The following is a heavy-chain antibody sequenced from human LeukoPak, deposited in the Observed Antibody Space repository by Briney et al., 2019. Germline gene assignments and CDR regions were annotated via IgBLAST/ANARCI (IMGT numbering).Heavy chain of an antibody. V-gene: IGHV4-59*01. CDR1: GGSIRSYY. D-gene: IGHD1-26*01. Sequence: PSETLSLTCTVSGGSIRSYYWSWIRQPPGKGLGWIGYLYYSGITNYNPSLKSRVTISVDTSKNQFSLKLSSVTAADTAVYYCASFSGSYYDDWGQGTPVTVSS. J-gene: IGHJ4*02. CDR2: LYYSGIT. CDR3: ASFSGSYYDD.